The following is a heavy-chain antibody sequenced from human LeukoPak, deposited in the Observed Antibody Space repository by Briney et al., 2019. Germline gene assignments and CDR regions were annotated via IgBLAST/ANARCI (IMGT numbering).Heavy chain of an antibody. D-gene: IGHD4-11*01. CDR1: GFTFSSYG. CDR3: AKGPTVTAYFDY. CDR2: IRYDGSNK. J-gene: IGHJ4*02. V-gene: IGHV3-30*02. Sequence: PGGSLRLSCAASGFTFSSYGMHWVRQAPGKGLEWVAFIRYDGSNKYYADSVKGRFTISRDNSKNTLYLQMNSLRAEDTAVYYCAKGPTVTAYFDYWGQGTLVTVSS.